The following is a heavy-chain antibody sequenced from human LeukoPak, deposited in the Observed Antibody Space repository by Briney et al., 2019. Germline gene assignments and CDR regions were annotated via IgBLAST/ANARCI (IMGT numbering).Heavy chain of an antibody. D-gene: IGHD2-15*01. Sequence: SETLSLTCTVSGDSISGYYWAWIRQPAGKGLEWIGHIYAPGSSNYSPSLKSRVTMSIDMYNTQSSLRLHSVTAADTAMYYCARDLEDFDSPANDYWGQGTHVIVSP. CDR2: IYAPGSS. V-gene: IGHV4-4*07. CDR1: GDSISGYY. J-gene: IGHJ4*02. CDR3: ARDLEDFDSPANDY.